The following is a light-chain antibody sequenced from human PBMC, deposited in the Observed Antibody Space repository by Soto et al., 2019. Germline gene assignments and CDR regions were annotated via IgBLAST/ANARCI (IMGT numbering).Light chain of an antibody. J-gene: IGKJ4*01. CDR3: QQRSNWPPVT. V-gene: IGKV3-11*01. CDR2: DAS. CDR1: QSVSSY. Sequence: EIVLTQSPATLSLSPGERATLSCRASQSVSSYLAWYQQKPGQAPRLLIYDASNRATGIPARFSGSGSGTACTLTISSLEPDDFAIYYCQQRSNWPPVTFGGGTKVEIK.